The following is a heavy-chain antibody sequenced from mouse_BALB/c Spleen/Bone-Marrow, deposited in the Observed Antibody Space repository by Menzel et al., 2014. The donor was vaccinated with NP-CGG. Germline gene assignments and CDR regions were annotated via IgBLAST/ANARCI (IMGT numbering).Heavy chain of an antibody. D-gene: IGHD2-3*01. Sequence: EVQLVESGPDLVKPSQSLSLTCTVTGYSITSGYSWHWIRQFPGNKLEWMGFIYYNGGSNYNPSLKSRVSISRDTSKNQFFLQLNSVTSEDAATYYCARHDGYFDYWGQGTTLTVSS. V-gene: IGHV3-1*02. CDR1: GYSITSGYS. CDR2: IYYNGGS. J-gene: IGHJ2*01. CDR3: ARHDGYFDY.